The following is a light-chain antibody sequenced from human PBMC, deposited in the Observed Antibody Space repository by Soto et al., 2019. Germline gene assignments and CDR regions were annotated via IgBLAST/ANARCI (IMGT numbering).Light chain of an antibody. CDR2: TSS. V-gene: IGKV1-39*01. J-gene: IGKJ1*01. CDR1: QSISTS. CDR3: QQGYSRPRT. Sequence: QLTQSPSSLSASVGDRVTITCRASQSISTSLNWYQQKPGKAPNLLIFTSSNLESGVPSRFSGSGSGTDFTLTICSLQPEDFATYFCQQGYSRPRTFGQGTKVDIK.